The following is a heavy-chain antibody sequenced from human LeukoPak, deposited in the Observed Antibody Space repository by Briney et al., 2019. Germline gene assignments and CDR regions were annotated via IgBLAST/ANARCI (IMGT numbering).Heavy chain of an antibody. CDR2: IYSGGST. CDR1: GFTVSSNY. CDR3: ARDFPGYYYGSGSSRGDY. V-gene: IGHV3-53*01. D-gene: IGHD3-10*01. Sequence: PGGSLRLSCAASGFTVSSNYMSWVRQAPGKGREWVSVIYSGGSTYYADSVKGRFTISRDNSKNTLYLQMNSLRAEDTAVYYCARDFPGYYYGSGSSRGDYWGQGTLVTVSS. J-gene: IGHJ4*02.